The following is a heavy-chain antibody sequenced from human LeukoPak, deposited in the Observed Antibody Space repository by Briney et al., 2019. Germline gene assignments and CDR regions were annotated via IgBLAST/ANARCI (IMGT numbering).Heavy chain of an antibody. CDR2: IYYSGST. Sequence: PSETLSLTCTVSGGSISSSSYYWGWIRQPPGKGLEWIGSIYYSGSTYYNPSLKSRVTISVDTSKNQFSLKLSSVTAADTAVYYCARWTRAVDYWGQGTLVTVSS. CDR1: GGSISSSSYY. D-gene: IGHD3/OR15-3a*01. J-gene: IGHJ4*02. V-gene: IGHV4-39*01. CDR3: ARWTRAVDY.